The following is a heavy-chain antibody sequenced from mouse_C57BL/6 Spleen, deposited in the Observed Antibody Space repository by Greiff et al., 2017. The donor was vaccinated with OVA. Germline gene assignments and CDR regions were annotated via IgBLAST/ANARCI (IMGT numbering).Heavy chain of an antibody. CDR2: ISDGGSYT. Sequence: EVMLVESGGGLVKPGGSLKLSCAASGFTFSSYAMSWVRQTPEKRLEWVATISDGGSYTYYPDNVKGRFTISRDNAKNNLYLQMSHLKSEDTAMYYCARGTTVVAKASYYFDYWGQGTTLTVSS. V-gene: IGHV5-4*03. CDR3: ARGTTVVAKASYYFDY. CDR1: GFTFSSYA. J-gene: IGHJ2*01. D-gene: IGHD1-1*01.